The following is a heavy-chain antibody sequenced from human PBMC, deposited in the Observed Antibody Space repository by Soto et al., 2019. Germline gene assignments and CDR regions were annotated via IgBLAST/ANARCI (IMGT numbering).Heavy chain of an antibody. D-gene: IGHD7-27*01. V-gene: IGHV1-3*01. Sequence: QVHLVQSGAEVRKPGASVKVSCKASGYTFSSYAMHWVRQAPGQRLEWMGWINAGYGNTKSSQKFQDRVTISRDTSASTAYMELTSLRSEDTAVYYCVRDTGDGTFDFWGQGTLVIVSS. J-gene: IGHJ4*02. CDR2: INAGYGNT. CDR1: GYTFSSYA. CDR3: VRDTGDGTFDF.